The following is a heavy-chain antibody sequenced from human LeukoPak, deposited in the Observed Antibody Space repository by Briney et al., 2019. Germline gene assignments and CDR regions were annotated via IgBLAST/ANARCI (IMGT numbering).Heavy chain of an antibody. CDR2: MSTSGNS. CDR1: GGSISSYY. J-gene: IGHJ5*02. Sequence: SETLSLTCTVSGGSISSYYWSWIRQPAGKGLEWIGRMSTSGNSNYIPSLVSRVTMSVDTSKNQFSLNLSSVTAADTAVYYCTRESGSMRWFDPWGQGTLVTVSS. D-gene: IGHD6-25*01. V-gene: IGHV4-4*07. CDR3: TRESGSMRWFDP.